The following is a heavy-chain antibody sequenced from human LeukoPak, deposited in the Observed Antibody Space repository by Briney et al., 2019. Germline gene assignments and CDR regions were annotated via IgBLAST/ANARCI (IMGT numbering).Heavy chain of an antibody. CDR2: INPNSGGT. CDR1: GYSFIGYY. J-gene: IGHJ4*02. CDR3: AREISGYCSTTSCYHPDY. D-gene: IGHD2-2*01. V-gene: IGHV1-2*02. Sequence: ASLKVSCKASGYSFIGYYIHWVRQAPGQGLEWMGWINPNSGGTNYAQKFQGRVTMTRDTSNSTAYMELGRLGSDDTAVYYCAREISGYCSTTSCYHPDYWGQGTLVTVSS.